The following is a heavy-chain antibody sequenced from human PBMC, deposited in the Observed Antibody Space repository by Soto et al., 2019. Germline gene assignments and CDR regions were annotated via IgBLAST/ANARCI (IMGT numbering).Heavy chain of an antibody. D-gene: IGHD6-19*01. J-gene: IGHJ3*02. CDR1: GYTFTSYD. Sequence: GASVKVSCKAPGYTFTSYDINWVRQATGQGLEWMGWMNPNSGSTGYAQKFQGRVTMTRNTSISTAYMELSSLRSEDTAVYYCARGPFGSSGWFDAFDIWGQGTMVTVSS. CDR3: ARGPFGSSGWFDAFDI. CDR2: MNPNSGST. V-gene: IGHV1-8*01.